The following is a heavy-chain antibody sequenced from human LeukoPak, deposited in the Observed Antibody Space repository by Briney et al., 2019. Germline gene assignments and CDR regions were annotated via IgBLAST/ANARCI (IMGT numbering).Heavy chain of an antibody. Sequence: PSETLSLTCGVSGYSISSGYYWGWIRQPPGKGLEWIGSIYKSGSTYYNPSLKSRVTISLDTSKSHFSLKLRSVTAADTAVYYCATSSHPQYQLPSYWGQGTLVTVSS. CDR2: IYKSGST. J-gene: IGHJ4*02. D-gene: IGHD2-2*01. V-gene: IGHV4-38-2*01. CDR1: GYSISSGYY. CDR3: ATSSHPQYQLPSY.